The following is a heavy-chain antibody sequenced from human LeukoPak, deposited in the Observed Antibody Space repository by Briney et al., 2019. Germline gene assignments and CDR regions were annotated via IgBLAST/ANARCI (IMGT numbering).Heavy chain of an antibody. Sequence: SETLTTTCTVSGGSISSYYWSWIRQPPGKGLEWIGYIYYSGSTNYNPSLKSRVTISVDTSKNQCSLKLSSVTAADTAVYYCARDDRAAARALGNWGQGRLVTVSS. V-gene: IGHV4-59*01. CDR3: ARDDRAAARALGN. D-gene: IGHD6-6*01. CDR2: IYYSGST. CDR1: GGSISSYY. J-gene: IGHJ4*02.